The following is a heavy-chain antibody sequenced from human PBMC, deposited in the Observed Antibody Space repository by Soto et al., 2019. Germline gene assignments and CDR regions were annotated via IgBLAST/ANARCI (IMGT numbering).Heavy chain of an antibody. CDR1: GFTFSRYA. CDR2: ISGSGDST. J-gene: IGHJ4*02. D-gene: IGHD6-13*01. CDR3: ARRGPGTYFAY. Sequence: GGSLRLSCAASGFTFSRYAMNWVRQAPGKGLEWVSVISGSGDSTYYADSVKGRFTISRDNSKNTLYLQMNSLRTEDTAVYYCARRGPGTYFAYWGQGTLVTVSS. V-gene: IGHV3-23*01.